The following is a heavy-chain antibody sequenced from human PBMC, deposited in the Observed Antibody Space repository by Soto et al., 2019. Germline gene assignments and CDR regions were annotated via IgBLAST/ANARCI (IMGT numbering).Heavy chain of an antibody. D-gene: IGHD3-22*01. V-gene: IGHV4-4*02. CDR1: GGSISSSNW. Sequence: PSETLSLTCAVSGGSISSSNWWSWVRQPPGKGLEWIGEIYHSGSTNYNPSLKSRVTISVDKSKNQFSLKLSSVTAADTAVYYCGRSLVSSGYSPRSYYYGMDFWGQGTTVTFSS. CDR2: IYHSGST. CDR3: GRSLVSSGYSPRSYYYGMDF. J-gene: IGHJ6*02.